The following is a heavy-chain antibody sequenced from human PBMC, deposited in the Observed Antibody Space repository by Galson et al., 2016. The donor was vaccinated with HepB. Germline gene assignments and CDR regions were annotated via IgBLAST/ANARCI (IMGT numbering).Heavy chain of an antibody. Sequence: SVKVSCKASGGTFSNYTISWVRQAPGQGLEWMGGIVPIFGIANYAQKFQGRVTITADESTSTAYMELSSLRSEDTALFYCARAVMTAIGGAFDIWGQGTMVTVSS. V-gene: IGHV1-69*13. D-gene: IGHD2-21*02. CDR1: GGTFSNYT. CDR2: IVPIFGIA. J-gene: IGHJ3*02. CDR3: ARAVMTAIGGAFDI.